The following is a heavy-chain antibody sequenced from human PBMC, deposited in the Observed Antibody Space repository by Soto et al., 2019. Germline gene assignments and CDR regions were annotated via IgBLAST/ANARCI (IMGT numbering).Heavy chain of an antibody. J-gene: IGHJ4*02. Sequence: PGGSLRLSCAASGFTFSSYGMHWVRQAPGKGLEWVAVIWYDGSNKYYADSVKGRFTISRDNSKNTLYLQMNSLRAEDTAVYYCAKVGSGWYVAPARYYFDYWGQGTLVTVSS. CDR3: AKVGSGWYVAPARYYFDY. D-gene: IGHD6-19*01. CDR2: IWYDGSNK. CDR1: GFTFSSYG. V-gene: IGHV3-33*06.